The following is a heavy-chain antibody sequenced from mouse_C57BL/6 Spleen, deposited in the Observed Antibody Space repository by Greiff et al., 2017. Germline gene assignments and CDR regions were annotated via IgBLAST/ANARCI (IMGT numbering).Heavy chain of an antibody. CDR3: ARDESSTYYYGSSYFDY. CDR2: ISDGGSYT. Sequence: EVQGVESGGGLVKPGGSLKLSCAASGFTFSSYAMSWVRQTPEKRLEWVATISDGGSYTYYPDNVKGRFTISRDNAKNNLYLQMSHLKSEDTAMYYCARDESSTYYYGSSYFDYWGQGTTLTVSS. J-gene: IGHJ2*01. D-gene: IGHD1-1*01. CDR1: GFTFSSYA. V-gene: IGHV5-4*01.